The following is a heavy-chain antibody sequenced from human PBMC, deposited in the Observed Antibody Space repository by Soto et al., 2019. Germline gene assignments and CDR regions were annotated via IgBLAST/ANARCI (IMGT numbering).Heavy chain of an antibody. CDR2: ISAYNANA. J-gene: IGHJ4*02. CDR3: ARENSYFDY. V-gene: IGHV1-18*01. CDR1: GDRVRNLG. Sequence: GASVKVSCKSSGDRVRNLGISGVRQAPGQGLEWMGWISAYNANANYAQKFPGRLTMTADTSTSTAYMELRSLRSDDTAVYYCARENSYFDYWGQGTLVTVSS.